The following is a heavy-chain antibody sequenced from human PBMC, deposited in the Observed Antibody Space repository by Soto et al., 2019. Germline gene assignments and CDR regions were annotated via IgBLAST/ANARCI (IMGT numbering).Heavy chain of an antibody. V-gene: IGHV1-8*01. CDR2: MNHNSGTT. CDR3: SRDYNSGYGMDV. D-gene: IGHD3-22*01. Sequence: ASVKVSCKASGYTFTSYDMNWVRQPTGQGLERMGWMNHNSGTTDYAQKSQGRVTMTRINSISTAYMELSSLRSDYKAAYYCSRDYNSGYGMDVWGQGTTVTVSS. J-gene: IGHJ6*02. CDR1: GYTFTSYD.